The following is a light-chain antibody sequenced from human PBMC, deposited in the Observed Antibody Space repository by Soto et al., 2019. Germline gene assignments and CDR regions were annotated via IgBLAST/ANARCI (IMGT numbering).Light chain of an antibody. Sequence: EIGMTQSPATLSVSPGERATLAFRASQSVSSNLAWYQQKPGQAPRLLIYGASTRATGFPARFSGIGSGTEFTLTISSLQSEDFAVYYCQQYNNWPWTFGQGTKVEIK. CDR1: QSVSSN. V-gene: IGKV3-15*01. J-gene: IGKJ1*01. CDR3: QQYNNWPWT. CDR2: GAS.